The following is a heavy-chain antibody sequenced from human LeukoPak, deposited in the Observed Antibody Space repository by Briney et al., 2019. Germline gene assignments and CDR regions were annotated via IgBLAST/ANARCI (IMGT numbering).Heavy chain of an antibody. Sequence: SETLSLTCIVSGGSITSYYWSWIRQPAGKGLEWIGRIYSSGTTNYNPSLKSRVTISVDTSKNQFSLKLSSVTAADTAVYYCASTDTYYYDSSGYWSFDYWGQGTLVTVSS. CDR3: ASTDTYYYDSSGYWSFDY. J-gene: IGHJ4*02. D-gene: IGHD3-22*01. V-gene: IGHV4-4*07. CDR2: IYSSGTT. CDR1: GGSITSYY.